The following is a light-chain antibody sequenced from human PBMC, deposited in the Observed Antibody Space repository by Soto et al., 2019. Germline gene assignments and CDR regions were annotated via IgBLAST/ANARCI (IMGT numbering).Light chain of an antibody. V-gene: IGLV2-8*01. CDR3: SSYAGSSNV. CDR2: EVN. CDR1: NSDVGGYNY. J-gene: IGLJ1*01. Sequence: QSVLTKPPSASGSPGQSLAISCTGTNSDVGGYNYVSWYQQHPGKAPKLMIYEVNKRPSGVPDRFSGSKSGNTASLTVSGLQAEDEADYYCSSYAGSSNVFGTGTKVTVL.